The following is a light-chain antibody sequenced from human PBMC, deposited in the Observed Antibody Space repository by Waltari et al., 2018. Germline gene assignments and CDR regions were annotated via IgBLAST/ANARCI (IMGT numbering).Light chain of an antibody. CDR3: SSYTGSSTLVV. Sequence: QSALTQPASVSGSPGQSITISCTGTSSDVVGYNYVPWYQQHPGKAPKLMIYDVSDRPSGVSSRFSGSKYGNTASLIISGLQAEDEADYYCSSYTGSSTLVVFGGGTKLTVL. CDR2: DVS. J-gene: IGLJ2*01. CDR1: SSDVVGYNY. V-gene: IGLV2-14*03.